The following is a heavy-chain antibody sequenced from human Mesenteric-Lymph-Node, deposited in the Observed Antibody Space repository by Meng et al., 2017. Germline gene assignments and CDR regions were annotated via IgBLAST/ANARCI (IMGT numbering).Heavy chain of an antibody. D-gene: IGHD4-17*01. CDR2: ISGSGGST. CDR3: TKRSITVTTNWGAFDL. CDR1: GFTFSSYA. Sequence: GESLKISCAASGFTFSSYAMSWVRQAPGKGLEWVSAISGSGGSTYYADSVKGRFTISRDNAKNTVYMHLNSLRPEDTALYYCTKRSITVTTNWGAFDLWGQGTMVTVSS. J-gene: IGHJ3*01. V-gene: IGHV3-23*01.